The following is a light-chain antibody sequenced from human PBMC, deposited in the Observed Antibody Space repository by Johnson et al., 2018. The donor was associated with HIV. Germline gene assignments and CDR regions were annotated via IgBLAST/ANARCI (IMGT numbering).Light chain of an antibody. Sequence: QSVLTQPPSVSAAPGQKVTISCSGSSSNIGNNYVSWYQQLPGTAPKLLIYDNNKRPSGIPDRFSGSKSGTSATLGITGLQTGDEADYYCLAWDTGPSACRVVGTWNNVTVL. J-gene: IGLJ1*01. V-gene: IGLV1-51*01. CDR1: SSNIGNNY. CDR3: LAWDTGPSACRV. CDR2: DNN.